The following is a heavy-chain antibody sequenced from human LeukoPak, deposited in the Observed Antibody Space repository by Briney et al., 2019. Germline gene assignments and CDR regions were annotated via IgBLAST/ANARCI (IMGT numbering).Heavy chain of an antibody. V-gene: IGHV1-69*13. CDR2: IIPIFGTA. CDR3: ARVGRFGAPDAFDI. J-gene: IGHJ3*02. CDR1: GGTFSSYA. D-gene: IGHD3-16*01. Sequence: ASVKVSCKASGGTFSSYAISWVRQAPGQGLEWMGGIIPIFGTANYAQKFQGRVTITADESTSTAYMELSSLRSEDTAVYYCARVGRFGAPDAFDIWGQGTMVTVSS.